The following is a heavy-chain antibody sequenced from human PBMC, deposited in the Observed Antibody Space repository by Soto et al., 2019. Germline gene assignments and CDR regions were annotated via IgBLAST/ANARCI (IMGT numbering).Heavy chain of an antibody. J-gene: IGHJ6*02. CDR2: IIPIFPTP. CDR3: TRDTDRQQLGGNYSYGIDG. Sequence: QVQLVQSGAEVKKPGSSVTVSCKASGGTFGNSAISWVRQAPGQGLEWMGGIIPIFPTPDYAQKFQGRVTITADESTTTAYRELTMLKAEDTAFYYCTRDTDRQQLGGNYSYGIDGWGQGTTVTVSS. CDR1: GGTFGNSA. V-gene: IGHV1-69*12. D-gene: IGHD3-3*02.